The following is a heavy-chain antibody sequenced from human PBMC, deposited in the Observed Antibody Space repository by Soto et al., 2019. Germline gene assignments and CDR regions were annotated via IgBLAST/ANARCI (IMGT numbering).Heavy chain of an antibody. D-gene: IGHD3-10*01. CDR2: ISPYNGKT. Sequence: ASVKVSCKASGYTFTSYGISWVRQAPGQGLEWMGGISPYNGKTNYAQKLQGRVTMTADKSTSTAYMELSSLRSEDTAVYYCARNAIYYYGSGSYYNVWGQGTLVTVSS. V-gene: IGHV1-18*04. CDR1: GYTFTSYG. CDR3: ARNAIYYYGSGSYYNV. J-gene: IGHJ4*02.